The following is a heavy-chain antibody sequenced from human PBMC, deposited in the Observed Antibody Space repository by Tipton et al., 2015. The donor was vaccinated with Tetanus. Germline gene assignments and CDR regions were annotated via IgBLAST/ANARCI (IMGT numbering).Heavy chain of an antibody. Sequence: SLRLSCAASGFTFSDSIMHWVRQVPGKGLEWVSGITWNGGKVDYAESVRGRFTISRDNAKNSVYLQMDSLRVEDTAVYYCARDRGFYTSGWWARYFDSWGQGILVTVSS. J-gene: IGHJ4*02. CDR1: GFTFSDSI. CDR3: ARDRGFYTSGWWARYFDS. CDR2: ITWNGGKV. V-gene: IGHV3-9*01. D-gene: IGHD6-19*01.